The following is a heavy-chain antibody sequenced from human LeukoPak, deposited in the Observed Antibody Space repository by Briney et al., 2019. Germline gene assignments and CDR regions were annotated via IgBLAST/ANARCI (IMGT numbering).Heavy chain of an antibody. J-gene: IGHJ5*02. V-gene: IGHV4-59*01. Sequence: SETLSLTCTLSGGSISSYYWSWIRQPPGKGLEWIGYIYYSGSTNYNPSLKSRVTISVDTSKNQFSLKLSSVTAADTTVYYCARDQSSDSGRYGGWFDPWGRGTLVTVSS. CDR3: ARDQSSDSGRYGGWFDP. CDR1: GGSISSYY. CDR2: IYYSGST. D-gene: IGHD1-26*01.